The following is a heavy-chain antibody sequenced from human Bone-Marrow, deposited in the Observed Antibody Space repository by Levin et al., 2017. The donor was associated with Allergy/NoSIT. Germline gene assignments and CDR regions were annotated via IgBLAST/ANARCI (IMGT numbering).Heavy chain of an antibody. CDR3: AKDSLHEEVSANFWYFDL. CDR2: ISGSGEST. CDR1: GLTFSRYA. V-gene: IGHV3-23*01. D-gene: IGHD2-15*01. J-gene: IGHJ2*01. Sequence: GESLKISCAASGLTFSRYAVNWVRRAPGKGLEWVSVISGSGESTYYADSVKGRFTISRDNSKNTVFLQMNRLRVEDTAIYYCAKDSLHEEVSANFWYFDLWGRGTQVTVSS.